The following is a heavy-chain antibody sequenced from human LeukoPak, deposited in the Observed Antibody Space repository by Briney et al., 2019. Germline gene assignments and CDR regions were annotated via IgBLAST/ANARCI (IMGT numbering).Heavy chain of an antibody. CDR2: ISGSGGST. D-gene: IGHD2-2*02. V-gene: IGHV3-23*01. J-gene: IGHJ3*02. CDR3: AREGYCSSTSCYTVSAFDI. CDR1: GFTFSSYA. Sequence: GGSLRLSCAASGFTFSSYAMSWVRQAPGKGLEWVSAISGSGGSTYYADSVKGRFTISRDNSKNTLYLQMNSLRAEDTAVYYCAREGYCSSTSCYTVSAFDIWGQGTMVTVSS.